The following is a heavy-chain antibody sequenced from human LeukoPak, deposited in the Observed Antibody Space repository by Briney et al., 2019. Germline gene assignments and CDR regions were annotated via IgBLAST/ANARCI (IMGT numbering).Heavy chain of an antibody. CDR3: ARWGDNFDY. CDR1: GFTFSNYW. Sequence: GGTLRLSCAVSGFTFSNYWMHWVRQAPGQGLVWVANIKQDGSVKYYVDSVKGRFTITRDNAKNSLYLQMTALRGEDTAVFYCARWGDNFDYWGQGTLVTVSS. J-gene: IGHJ4*02. D-gene: IGHD3-16*01. V-gene: IGHV3-7*01. CDR2: IKQDGSVK.